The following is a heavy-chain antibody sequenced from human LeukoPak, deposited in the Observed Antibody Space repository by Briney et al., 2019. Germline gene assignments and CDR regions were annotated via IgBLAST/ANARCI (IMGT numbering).Heavy chain of an antibody. D-gene: IGHD4-17*01. Sequence: SETLSLTCTVSGGSISSYYWSWLRPPAGQGLEWIGRIYTSGTTHYNTSLTRRVTMSVDTSKNQFSLKLSSVTAADTAVYYCASNFTLDYGRDGMDVWGQGTTVTVSS. CDR2: IYTSGTT. V-gene: IGHV4-4*07. CDR1: GGSISSYY. J-gene: IGHJ6*02. CDR3: ASNFTLDYGRDGMDV.